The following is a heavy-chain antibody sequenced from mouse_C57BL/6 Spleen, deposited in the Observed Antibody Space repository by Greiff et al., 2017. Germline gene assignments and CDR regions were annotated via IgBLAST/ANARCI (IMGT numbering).Heavy chain of an antibody. D-gene: IGHD2-1*01. CDR2: IDPSDSYT. J-gene: IGHJ3*01. CDR3: ARELQFAY. Sequence: QVQLQQPGAELVKPGASVKLSCKASGYTFTSYWMQWVNQRPGQGLEWIGEIDPSDSYTNYNQKFKGKATLTVDTSSSTAYMQLSSLTSEDSAVYYCARELQFAYWGQGTLVTVSA. CDR1: GYTFTSYW. V-gene: IGHV1-50*01.